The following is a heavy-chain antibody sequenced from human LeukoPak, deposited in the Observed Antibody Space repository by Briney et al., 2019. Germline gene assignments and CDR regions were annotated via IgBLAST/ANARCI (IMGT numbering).Heavy chain of an antibody. V-gene: IGHV4-34*01. Sequence: SETLSLTCAVYGGSFSDYYWSWIRQPPGKGLEWIGEINHSGSTNYNPSLKSRVTISVDTSKNQFSLKLSSVTAADTAVYYCARGRDGYRDYWGQGTLVTVSS. D-gene: IGHD5-24*01. CDR1: GGSFSDYY. CDR3: ARGRDGYRDY. CDR2: INHSGST. J-gene: IGHJ4*02.